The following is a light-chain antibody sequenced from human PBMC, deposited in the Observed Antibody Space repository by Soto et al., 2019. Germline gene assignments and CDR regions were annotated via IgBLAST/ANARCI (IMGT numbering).Light chain of an antibody. V-gene: IGLV1-40*01. CDR3: QSYDSSLSAV. J-gene: IGLJ1*01. CDR1: SSNIGAGYD. CDR2: GNS. Sequence: QSVLTQPPSVSGAPGQRVFISCTGSSSNIGAGYDVHWYQQLPGTAPKLVIYGNSNRPSGVPDRFSGSKSGTSASLAITGLQAEDEADYYCQSYDSSLSAVFGTGTKVTVL.